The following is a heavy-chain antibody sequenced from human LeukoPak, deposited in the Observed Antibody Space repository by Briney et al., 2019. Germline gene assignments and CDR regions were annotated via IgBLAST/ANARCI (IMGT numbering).Heavy chain of an antibody. Sequence: ETLSLTCAVYGGSFSGYYWSWIRQPPGKGLEWVANIKQDGSKKSYVDSVKGRFTISRDNAKNSLYLQMNSLRAEDTAIYYCTRVGYIDEGIDYWGQGTLVTVSS. J-gene: IGHJ4*02. CDR2: IKQDGSKK. V-gene: IGHV3-7*04. CDR1: GGSFSGYY. D-gene: IGHD5-24*01. CDR3: TRVGYIDEGIDY.